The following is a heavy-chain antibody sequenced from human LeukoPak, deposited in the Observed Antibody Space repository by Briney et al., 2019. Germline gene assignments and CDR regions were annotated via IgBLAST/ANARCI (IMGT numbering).Heavy chain of an antibody. J-gene: IGHJ4*02. CDR1: GYTLTELS. D-gene: IGHD1-1*01. Sequence: ASVKVSCKVSGYTLTELSMHWVRQAPGKGLEWMGGFDPEDGETIYAQKFQGRVTMTEDTSTDTAYMELSSLRSEDTAVYYCARHTPYGNDPIYWGQGTLVTVSS. CDR2: FDPEDGET. V-gene: IGHV1-24*01. CDR3: ARHTPYGNDPIY.